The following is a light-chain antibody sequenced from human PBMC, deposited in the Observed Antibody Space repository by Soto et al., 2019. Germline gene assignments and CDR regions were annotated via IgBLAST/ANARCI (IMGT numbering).Light chain of an antibody. CDR1: QSVSSSY. CDR2: AAS. Sequence: EIVLTQSPGTLSLSPGERATLSCRASQSVSSSYLAWYQQKPGQAPRLLIYAASSRATGIPDRFSGGGSGTDFTLTISRLEPEDFAVYYCQQYGSSPWTFVQGTKVEIK. J-gene: IGKJ1*01. V-gene: IGKV3-20*01. CDR3: QQYGSSPWT.